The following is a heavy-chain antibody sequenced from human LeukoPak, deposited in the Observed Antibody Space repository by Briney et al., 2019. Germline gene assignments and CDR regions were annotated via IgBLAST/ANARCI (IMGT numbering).Heavy chain of an antibody. CDR2: ISGSADST. Sequence: GSLRLSCAASGFTFSSYVMGWVRQAPGKGLEWVSVISGSADSTYYADSVKGRFTISRDNSKNTLYLQMNSLRVEDTAVYYCARAQYCSGGSCYPRYFDYWGQGTLVTVSS. CDR1: GFTFSSYV. J-gene: IGHJ4*02. V-gene: IGHV3-23*01. D-gene: IGHD2-15*01. CDR3: ARAQYCSGGSCYPRYFDY.